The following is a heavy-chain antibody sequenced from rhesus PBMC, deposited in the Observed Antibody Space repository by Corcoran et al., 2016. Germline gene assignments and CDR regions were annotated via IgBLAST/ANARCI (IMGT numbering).Heavy chain of an antibody. CDR2: ISGSGGST. J-gene: IGHJ4*01. D-gene: IGHD5-42*01. V-gene: IGHV4-173*01. Sequence: QLQLQESGPGLVKPSETLSLTCAVSGGSISSNYWSWIRQPPRKGLAWIGVISGSGGSTDHNPSRKIRVTMSTHTAKNQFSLKLSAVTAADTAVDYCAREWGYSGYGNFDYWGQGVLVTVSS. CDR1: GGSISSNY. CDR3: AREWGYSGYGNFDY.